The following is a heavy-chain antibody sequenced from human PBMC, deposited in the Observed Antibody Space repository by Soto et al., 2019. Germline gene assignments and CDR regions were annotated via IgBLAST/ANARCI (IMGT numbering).Heavy chain of an antibody. CDR1: GGSISSYY. D-gene: IGHD4-17*01. CDR3: ARVGGDYDVGNYYYGMDV. CDR2: IYYSGST. J-gene: IGHJ6*02. Sequence: PSETLSLTCTVSGGSISSYYWSWIRQPPGKGLEWIGYIYYSGSTNYNPSLNSRVTISVDTSKNQFSLKLSSVTAADTAVYYCARVGGDYDVGNYYYGMDVWGQGTTVTVSS. V-gene: IGHV4-59*01.